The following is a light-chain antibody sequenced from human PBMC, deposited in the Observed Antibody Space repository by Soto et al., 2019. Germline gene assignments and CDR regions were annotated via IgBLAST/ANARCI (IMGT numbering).Light chain of an antibody. CDR3: QQRSSWPSLT. CDR1: QSVSSN. CDR2: DAS. J-gene: IGKJ4*01. V-gene: IGKV3-11*01. Sequence: EVVLTQSPATLSLSPGERATLSCRASQSVSSNLAWFQQKPGQAPRLLIYDASNRATGIPARFSGSGSGTDFTLTISSLEPEDFAIYYCQQRSSWPSLTFGGGTKVELK.